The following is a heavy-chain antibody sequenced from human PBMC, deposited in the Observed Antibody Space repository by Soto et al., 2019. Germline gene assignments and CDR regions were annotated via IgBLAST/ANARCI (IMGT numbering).Heavy chain of an antibody. D-gene: IGHD6-19*01. CDR2: IYYSGST. Sequence: PSETLSLTCTVSGGSISSYYWSWIRQPPGKGLEWIGYIYYSGSTNYNPSLKSRVTISVDTSKNQFSLKLSSVTAADTAVYYCARHFYSSGWYDYWGQGTLVTVSS. CDR3: ARHFYSSGWYDY. CDR1: GGSISSYY. J-gene: IGHJ4*02. V-gene: IGHV4-59*01.